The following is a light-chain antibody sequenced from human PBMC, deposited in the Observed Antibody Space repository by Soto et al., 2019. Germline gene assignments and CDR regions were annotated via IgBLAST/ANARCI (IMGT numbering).Light chain of an antibody. Sequence: DIVMTQSPLSLPVTPVEPASISCRSSQSLLHSNGYNYLDWYLQKPGQSPQLLIYLASYRASGVPDRFSGSGSGTEFTLRISRVEAEDVGVYYCMQPLDLPVTFGQGTRLEIK. V-gene: IGKV2-28*01. CDR1: QSLLHSNGYNY. CDR3: MQPLDLPVT. CDR2: LAS. J-gene: IGKJ5*01.